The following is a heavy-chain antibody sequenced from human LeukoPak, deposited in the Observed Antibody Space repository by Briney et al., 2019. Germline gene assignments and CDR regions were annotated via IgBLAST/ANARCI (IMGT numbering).Heavy chain of an antibody. CDR2: FYPGDSNT. D-gene: IGHD2-15*01. J-gene: IGHJ4*02. V-gene: IGHV5-51*01. Sequence: GDSLKISCQASGYSFSNYWIGWVPQIPGEGLEWMGIFYPGDSNTRYSPSFRGQFTISADKSISTAYLQWNSLKASDTAMYYCARDSGGSTLYNFDYWGQGTLVTVSS. CDR1: GYSFSNYW. CDR3: ARDSGGSTLYNFDY.